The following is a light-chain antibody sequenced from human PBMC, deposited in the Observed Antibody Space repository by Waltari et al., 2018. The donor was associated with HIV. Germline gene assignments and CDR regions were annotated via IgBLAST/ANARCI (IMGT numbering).Light chain of an antibody. V-gene: IGLV1-40*01. J-gene: IGLJ3*02. Sequence: QSALTQPPSASGAPGQRVTISCTGSTSNIGAGYDVHCYQQVPGTAPKLLIYGNSNRPSGVPDRFSGSKSGTSASLAVTGLQAEDEADYYCQSYDSSLSGGVFGGGTKLTVL. CDR2: GNS. CDR3: QSYDSSLSGGV. CDR1: TSNIGAGYD.